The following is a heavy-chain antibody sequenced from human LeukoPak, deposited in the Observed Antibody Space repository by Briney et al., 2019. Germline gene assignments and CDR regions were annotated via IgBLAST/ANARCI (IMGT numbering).Heavy chain of an antibody. J-gene: IGHJ3*02. D-gene: IGHD3-22*01. CDR3: ARQGGFYDNRGYNDAFDI. CDR1: GYSFTTYW. CDR2: IDPSDSYT. Sequence: GESLKTSCKGSGYSFTTYWISWVRQMPGKGLEWMGRIDPSDSYTNYSPSFQGHVTISVDKSISTAYLQWSSLKASDTAMYYCARQGGFYDNRGYNDAFDIWGQGTVVTVSS. V-gene: IGHV5-10-1*01.